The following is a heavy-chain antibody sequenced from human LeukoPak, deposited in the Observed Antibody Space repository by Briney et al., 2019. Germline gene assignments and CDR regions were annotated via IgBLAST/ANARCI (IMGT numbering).Heavy chain of an antibody. V-gene: IGHV3-30*02. CDR1: GFTFGSYG. Sequence: GGSLRLSCAASGFTFGSYGMHWVRQAPGKGLDWVAFIRYDGTDTYYADSVKGRFTISRDNSRNTLFLQMNSLRAEDTALYYCAGSGNIAARYYYYMDVWGKGTTVTVSS. CDR2: IRYDGTDT. D-gene: IGHD6-6*01. CDR3: AGSGNIAARYYYYMDV. J-gene: IGHJ6*03.